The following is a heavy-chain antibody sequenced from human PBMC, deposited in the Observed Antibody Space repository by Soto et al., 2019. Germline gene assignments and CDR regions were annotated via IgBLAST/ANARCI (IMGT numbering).Heavy chain of an antibody. CDR1: GFSLSNARMG. Sequence: QVTLKESGPVLVKPTETLTLTCTVSGFSLSNARMGVSWIRQPPXKALXSLAHIFSNDEKSYSTSLKSRLTISKDTSKSQVVLTMTNMDPVDTATYYCARNYGSGYYGMDVWGQGTTVTVSS. V-gene: IGHV2-26*01. J-gene: IGHJ6*02. CDR3: ARNYGSGYYGMDV. D-gene: IGHD3-10*01. CDR2: IFSNDEK.